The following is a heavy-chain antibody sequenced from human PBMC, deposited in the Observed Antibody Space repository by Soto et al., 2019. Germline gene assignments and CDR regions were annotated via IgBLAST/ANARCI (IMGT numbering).Heavy chain of an antibody. J-gene: IGHJ2*01. CDR1: GFTFSSYA. D-gene: IGHD4-4*01. Sequence: QVQLVESGGGVVQPGRSLRLSCAASGFTFSSYAMHWVRQAPGKGLEWVAVISYDGSNKYYADSVKGRFTISRDNSKYTLYLQMNSLRAEETAVYYCARPLWRDDYNWGYFDLWGRGTLVTVSS. CDR2: ISYDGSNK. V-gene: IGHV3-30-3*01. CDR3: ARPLWRDDYNWGYFDL.